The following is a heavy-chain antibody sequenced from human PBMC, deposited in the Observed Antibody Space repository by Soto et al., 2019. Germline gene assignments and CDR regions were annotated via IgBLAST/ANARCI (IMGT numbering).Heavy chain of an antibody. CDR1: GGSISGSDYY. V-gene: IGHV4-30-4*08. CDR3: ARGRPNYYYYGLDV. J-gene: IGHJ6*02. CDR2: IYESGST. Sequence: PSETLSLTCNVSGGSISGSDYYWTWVRQPPGKGLEWIGYIYESGSTYSDPSLKSRVTMSVDLSKNQFFLQATSVTAADTAVYFCARGRPNYYYYGLDVWGQGTTVTVS.